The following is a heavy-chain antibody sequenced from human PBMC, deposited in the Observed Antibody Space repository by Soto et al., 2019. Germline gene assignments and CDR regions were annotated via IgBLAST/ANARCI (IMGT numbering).Heavy chain of an antibody. CDR3: ARDPYGVYIFAS. Sequence: QVQLVASGGGVVQPGTSLRLSCAASGFLFRNYAMHWVRQSPAKGLEWLAVISFDGANIFYAGAATGVFTISRDESNQTLYLQLDSLRPEDTGVDFCARDPYGVYIFASWGQGTQVTLSA. D-gene: IGHD2-8*01. CDR2: ISFDGANI. CDR1: GFLFRNYA. V-gene: IGHV3-30-3*01. J-gene: IGHJ4*02.